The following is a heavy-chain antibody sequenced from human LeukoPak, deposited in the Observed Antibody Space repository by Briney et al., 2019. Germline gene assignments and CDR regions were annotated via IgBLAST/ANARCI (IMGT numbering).Heavy chain of an antibody. Sequence: ASVKVSCKASGYTFTSYYMHWVRQAPGQGLEWMGIINPSGGSTSYAQKFQGRVTMTRDMSTSTVYMELSSLRSEDTAVYYCARDPYSSSWTRGYYYYYMDVWGKGTTVTISS. CDR2: INPSGGST. J-gene: IGHJ6*03. CDR3: ARDPYSSSWTRGYYYYYMDV. V-gene: IGHV1-46*01. D-gene: IGHD6-13*01. CDR1: GYTFTSYY.